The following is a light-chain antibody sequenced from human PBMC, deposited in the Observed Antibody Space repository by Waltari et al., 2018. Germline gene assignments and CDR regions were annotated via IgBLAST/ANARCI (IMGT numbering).Light chain of an antibody. V-gene: IGKV1-5*03. Sequence: DIKMPQSTSTLSASLGDRVTTTYPASQSISHWLTCYQQKTGKAPKLLISKASKLEKTVPSRFSGSGSGTEFTHTITNLQPDDFATFYCQRYDDYPPTFGGGTKVEIK. J-gene: IGKJ4*01. CDR3: QRYDDYPPT. CDR2: KAS. CDR1: QSISHW.